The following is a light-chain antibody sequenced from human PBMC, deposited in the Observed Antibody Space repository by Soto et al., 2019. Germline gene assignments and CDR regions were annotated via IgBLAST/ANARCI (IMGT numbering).Light chain of an antibody. Sequence: DIQMTQSPSTVSASVGDRVTITCRASQSINTWLAWYQQKPGKAPKWLIYDASRLQSGVPSRFSGSGSGTEFTLTIGSLQPDDFASYYCQHYDSYSGTFGQGTKVDI. J-gene: IGKJ1*01. V-gene: IGKV1-5*01. CDR3: QHYDSYSGT. CDR2: DAS. CDR1: QSINTW.